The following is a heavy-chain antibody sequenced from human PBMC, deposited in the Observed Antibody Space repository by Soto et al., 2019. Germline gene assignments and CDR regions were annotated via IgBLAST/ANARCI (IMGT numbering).Heavy chain of an antibody. Sequence: SGPTLVNPTQTLTLTCTFSGFSLNTGGMCVSWVRQPPGKALEWLARINSDDDKFYRTSLKTRLTISKDTSKNQVVLTMTNMDPVDTATYYCARIAACQGHFGRYIFDIWGQGTMVTVSS. D-gene: IGHD1-1*01. V-gene: IGHV2-70*17. CDR1: GFSLNTGGMC. CDR3: ARIAACQGHFGRYIFDI. J-gene: IGHJ3*02. CDR2: INSDDDK.